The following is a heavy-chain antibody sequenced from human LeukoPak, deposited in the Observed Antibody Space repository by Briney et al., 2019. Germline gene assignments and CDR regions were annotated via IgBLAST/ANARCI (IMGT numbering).Heavy chain of an antibody. CDR3: AKNYGDYVYSWFDP. D-gene: IGHD4-17*01. CDR2: ISGGAGST. V-gene: IGHV3-23*01. J-gene: IGHJ5*02. Sequence: GGSLRLSCAASGFTFSSYAMSWVRQAPGKGLEWVSVISGGAGSTYYADSVKGRFTISRDDSKNTLYLQMNSLRAEDTAVYYCAKNYGDYVYSWFDPWGQGTLVTVSS. CDR1: GFTFSSYA.